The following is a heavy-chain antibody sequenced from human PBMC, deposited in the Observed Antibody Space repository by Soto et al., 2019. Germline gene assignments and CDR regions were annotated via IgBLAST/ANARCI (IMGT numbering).Heavy chain of an antibody. CDR3: AREKNMTTVTTSWGGWFDP. CDR2: ISAYNGNT. J-gene: IGHJ5*02. Sequence: GASVKVSCKASGYTFTSYGISWVRQAPGQGLEWMGWISAYNGNTNYAQKLQGRVTMTTDTSKNQFSLKLSSVTAADTAVYYCAREKNMTTVTTSWGGWFDPWGQGTLVNVSS. V-gene: IGHV1-18*01. CDR1: GYTFTSYG. D-gene: IGHD4-17*01.